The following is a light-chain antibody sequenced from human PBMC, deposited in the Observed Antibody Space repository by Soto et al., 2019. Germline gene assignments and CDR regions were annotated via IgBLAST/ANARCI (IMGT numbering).Light chain of an antibody. Sequence: GDRVTITCRASQSIISYLNWYQQKPGKAPNRLIYAASSLQSGVPSRFSGSASGTDFTLTISSLHPEDFATYYCQQSYSTPFTFGQGTKLEI. V-gene: IGKV1-39*01. CDR3: QQSYSTPFT. J-gene: IGKJ2*01. CDR1: QSIISY. CDR2: AAS.